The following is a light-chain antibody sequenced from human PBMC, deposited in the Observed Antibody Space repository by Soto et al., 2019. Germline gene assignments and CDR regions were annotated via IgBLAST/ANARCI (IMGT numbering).Light chain of an antibody. CDR2: DVR. CDR3: YSYTNSDTGV. V-gene: IGLV2-14*03. Sequence: QSALTQPASVSGSPGQSITISCTGTRSDVGGYNYVSWYQQHSGKAPKLMIYDVRNRPSGVSNRFSGSKSGNTASLTISGLQVEDEADYYCYSYTNSDTGVFGGGTKLTVL. J-gene: IGLJ3*02. CDR1: RSDVGGYNY.